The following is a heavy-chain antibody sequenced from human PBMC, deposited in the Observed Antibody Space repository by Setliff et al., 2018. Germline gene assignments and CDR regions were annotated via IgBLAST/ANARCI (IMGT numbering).Heavy chain of an antibody. CDR3: ARGYGDYNRYYFDY. J-gene: IGHJ4*02. D-gene: IGHD4-17*01. V-gene: IGHV4-39*07. CDR2: VYHSGYT. Sequence: SETLSLTCTVSGGSVSSASHYWGWIRQAPGKGMEWIGSVYHSGYTYYKPSLQSRVTMSVDTSKNQFSLKLTSVTAADTAVYYCARGYGDYNRYYFDYWGQGTLVTVSS. CDR1: GGSVSSASHY.